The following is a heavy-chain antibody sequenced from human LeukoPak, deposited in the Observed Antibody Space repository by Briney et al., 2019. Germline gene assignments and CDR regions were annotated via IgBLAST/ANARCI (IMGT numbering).Heavy chain of an antibody. CDR1: GGSISSSSYY. Sequence: SETLSLTCTVSGGSISSSSYYWGWIRQPPGKGLEWIGSIYYSGSTYYNPSLKSRVTISVDTSKNQFSLKLSSVTAADTAVYYCARRGSSGSIVSFQHWGQGTLVTVSS. V-gene: IGHV4-39*01. CDR2: IYYSGST. CDR3: ARRGSSGSIVSFQH. J-gene: IGHJ1*01. D-gene: IGHD3-22*01.